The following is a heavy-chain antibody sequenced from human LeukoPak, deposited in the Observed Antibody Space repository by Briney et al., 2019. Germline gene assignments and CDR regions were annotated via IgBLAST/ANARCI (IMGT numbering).Heavy chain of an antibody. J-gene: IGHJ1*01. Sequence: GGSLRLSCAASGFTFGDYALHWVRQLPGKGLEWVSGISWNSGSIGYADSVKGRFTISRDNAKNSLYLQMNSLRAEDTAVYYCATYSSLNRREFQYWGQGTLLTVSS. V-gene: IGHV3-9*01. CDR2: ISWNSGSI. CDR3: ATYSSLNRREFQY. D-gene: IGHD3-22*01. CDR1: GFTFGDYA.